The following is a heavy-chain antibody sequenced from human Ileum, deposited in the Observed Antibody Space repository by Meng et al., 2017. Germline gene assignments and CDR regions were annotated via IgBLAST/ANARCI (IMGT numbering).Heavy chain of an antibody. CDR2: IFQSGST. D-gene: IGHD1-14*01. V-gene: IGHV4-4*02. J-gene: IGHJ4*02. CDR1: VVSISSAIW. CDR3: AKAAAYNLDI. Sequence: GHVSDSVPGLVKPSWPLSLPCAVSVVSISSAIWWGWVRQPPGKGLEWIGEIFQSGSTNYNPSLKSRVSISVDKSKNHLSLSLSSVTAADTAVYYCAKAAAYNLDIWGQGALVTVSS.